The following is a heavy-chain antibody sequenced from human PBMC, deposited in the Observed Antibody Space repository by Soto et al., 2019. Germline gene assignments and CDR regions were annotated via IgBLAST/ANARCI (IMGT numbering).Heavy chain of an antibody. V-gene: IGHV1-69*06. CDR3: ARGRFSEMATSTYYYYGMDV. J-gene: IGHJ6*02. CDR1: GGTFSSYA. D-gene: IGHD5-12*01. Sequence: GASVKVSCKASGGTFSSYAISWVRQAPGQRLEWMGGIIPIFGTANYAQKFQGRVTITADKSTSTAYMELSSLRAEDTAVYYCARGRFSEMATSTYYYYGMDVWGQGTTVTVSS. CDR2: IIPIFGTA.